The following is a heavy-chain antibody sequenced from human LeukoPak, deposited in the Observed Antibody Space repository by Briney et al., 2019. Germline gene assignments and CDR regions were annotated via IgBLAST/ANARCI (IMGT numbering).Heavy chain of an antibody. V-gene: IGHV3-23*01. CDR1: GFTFSSYA. CDR2: ISGSGGST. Sequence: GGSLRLSCAASGFTFSSYAMGWVRQAPGKGLEWVSAISGSGGSTYYADSVKGRFTISRDNSKNTLYLQMNSLRAEDTAVYYCATDLYGRYYFDYWGQGTLVTVSS. J-gene: IGHJ4*02. CDR3: ATDLYGRYYFDY. D-gene: IGHD2-8*01.